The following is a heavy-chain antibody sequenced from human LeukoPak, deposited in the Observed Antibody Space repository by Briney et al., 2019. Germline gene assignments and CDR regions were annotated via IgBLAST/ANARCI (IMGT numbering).Heavy chain of an antibody. D-gene: IGHD1-26*01. V-gene: IGHV3-48*01. J-gene: IGHJ4*02. Sequence: PGGSLRLPGGASAFTFSDYRMNWVRQAPGKGLEWVSYISGRSSTIYYADSVKGRFTVSRDNAKNSMYLQMNSLRAEDTAVYYCARDPIKSGSYYFDYWVQGTLVTVSS. CDR2: ISGRSSTI. CDR3: ARDPIKSGSYYFDY. CDR1: AFTFSDYR.